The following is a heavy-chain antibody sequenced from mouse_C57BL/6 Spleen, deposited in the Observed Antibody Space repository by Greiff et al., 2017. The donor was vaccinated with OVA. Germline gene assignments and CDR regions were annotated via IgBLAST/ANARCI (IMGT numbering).Heavy chain of an antibody. Sequence: DVKLQESGPGLVKPSQSLSLTCSVTGYSITSGYYWNWIRQFPGNKLEWMGYISYDGSNNYNPSLKNRISITRDTSKNQFFLKLNSVTTEDTATYYCARERTTVVATGYFDVWGTGTTVTVSS. D-gene: IGHD1-1*01. CDR1: GYSITSGYY. V-gene: IGHV3-6*01. CDR2: ISYDGSN. CDR3: ARERTTVVATGYFDV. J-gene: IGHJ1*03.